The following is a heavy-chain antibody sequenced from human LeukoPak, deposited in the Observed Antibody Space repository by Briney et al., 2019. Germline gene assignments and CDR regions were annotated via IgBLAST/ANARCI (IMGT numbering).Heavy chain of an antibody. D-gene: IGHD2-15*01. CDR2: ISSSSSYI. CDR1: GVTFSNYG. J-gene: IGHJ4*02. Sequence: GGSLRLSCVGSGVTFSNYGMDWVRQAPGKGLEWVSSISSSSSYIWYADSVKGRFTISRDNAKNSLYLQMNRLRAEDTAVYYCARERDCGRSSCVAYYFDFWSQGTLVTVSA. CDR3: ARERDCGRSSCVAYYFDF. V-gene: IGHV3-21*01.